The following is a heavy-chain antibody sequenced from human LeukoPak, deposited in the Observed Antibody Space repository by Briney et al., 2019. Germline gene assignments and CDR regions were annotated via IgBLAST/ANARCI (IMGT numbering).Heavy chain of an antibody. CDR2: IYSGGST. V-gene: IGHV3-66*01. Sequence: GGSLRLSCAASGFTVSSNYMSWVRQAPGKGLEWVSVIYSGGSTYCADSVKGRFTISRDNSKNTLYLQMNSLRAEDTAVYYCARDRGTMIARGAFDIWGQGTMVTVSS. CDR3: ARDRGTMIARGAFDI. D-gene: IGHD3-22*01. CDR1: GFTVSSNY. J-gene: IGHJ3*02.